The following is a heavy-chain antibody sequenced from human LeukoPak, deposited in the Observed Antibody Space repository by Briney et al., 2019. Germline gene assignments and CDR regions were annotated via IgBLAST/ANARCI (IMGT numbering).Heavy chain of an antibody. D-gene: IGHD1-1*01. Sequence: PGGAVTLSCSASGFTFKDFHMLWVAQGTGKGREGWSAIGTAADTYYTGSVKGRLTISRESAKNSLYLQMNSLRAGDTAVYYCARVAKERVGGVYYFDYWGQGTLVTVSS. V-gene: IGHV3-13*01. CDR3: ARVAKERVGGVYYFDY. J-gene: IGHJ4*02. CDR1: GFTFKDFH. CDR2: IGTAADT.